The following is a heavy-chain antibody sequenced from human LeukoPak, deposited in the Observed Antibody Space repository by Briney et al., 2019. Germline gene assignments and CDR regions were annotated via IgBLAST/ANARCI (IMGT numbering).Heavy chain of an antibody. CDR3: ARDKGITVIRGISYHYYYGMDV. Sequence: ASVKVSCKASGYTFTGYYMHWVRQAPGQGLGWMGWINPDSGDTNFAQKFQGRVTMTRDTSISTAYMELSRLRSDDAAVYYCARDKGITVIRGISYHYYYGMDVWGQGTTVIVSS. CDR2: INPDSGDT. D-gene: IGHD3-10*01. J-gene: IGHJ6*02. V-gene: IGHV1-2*02. CDR1: GYTFTGYY.